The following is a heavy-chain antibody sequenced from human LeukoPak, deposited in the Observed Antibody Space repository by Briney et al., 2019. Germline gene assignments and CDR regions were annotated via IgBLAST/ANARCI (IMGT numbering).Heavy chain of an antibody. CDR1: GFGFSSYA. V-gene: IGHV3-21*01. J-gene: IGHJ6*02. CDR3: ARDVRGSGSYPTYYYTGMDV. CDR2: ISDSDSYI. Sequence: PGGSLRLSCAASGFGFSSYAMNWVRQAPGKGLEWVSSISDSDSYIYYADSVKGRFTISRDNAKNSLYLQMNSLRAGDTAVYYCARDVRGSGSYPTYYYTGMDVWGQGTTVTVPS. D-gene: IGHD3-10*01.